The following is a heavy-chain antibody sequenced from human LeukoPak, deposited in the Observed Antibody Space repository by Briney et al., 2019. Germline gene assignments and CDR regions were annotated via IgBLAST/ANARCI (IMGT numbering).Heavy chain of an antibody. V-gene: IGHV1-18*01. CDR1: GYTFTSYG. J-gene: IGHJ4*02. D-gene: IGHD4-23*01. CDR2: ISAYNGNT. CDR3: ARDPEATVVTPVDY. Sequence: ASVKVSCKASGYTFTSYGISWVRQAPGQGLEWMGWISAYNGNTNYAQNLQGRVTMTTDTSTSTAYMELRSLRPDDTAVYYCARDPEATVVTPVDYWGQGTLVTVSS.